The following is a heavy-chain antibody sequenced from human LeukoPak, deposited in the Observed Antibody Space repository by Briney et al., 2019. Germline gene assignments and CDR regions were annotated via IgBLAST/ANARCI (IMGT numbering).Heavy chain of an antibody. CDR1: GFPFYDYG. V-gene: IGHV3-43D*03. CDR2: ISWHGETT. J-gene: IGHJ6*04. CDR3: AELGITMIGGV. D-gene: IGHD3-10*02. Sequence: GGSLRLSCAASGFPFYDYGMLWVRQAPGKGLEWVSFISWHGETTYYSDSVKGRFTISRDNAKNSLYLQMNSLRDEDTAVYYCAELGITMIGGVWGKGTTVTISS.